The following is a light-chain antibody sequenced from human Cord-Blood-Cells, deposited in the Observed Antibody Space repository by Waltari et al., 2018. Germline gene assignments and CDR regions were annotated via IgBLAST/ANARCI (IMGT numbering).Light chain of an antibody. V-gene: IGLV2-14*01. CDR3: SSYTSSSTFGV. Sequence: QSALTQPASVSGSPGQSITISCTGTSSDVGGYNYVSWYQQHPGKAPKRMIYDVSKRPSGGSNRFSGSKSGNTASLTISGLQAEDEADYYCSSYTSSSTFGVFGGGTKLTVL. J-gene: IGLJ3*02. CDR2: DVS. CDR1: SSDVGGYNY.